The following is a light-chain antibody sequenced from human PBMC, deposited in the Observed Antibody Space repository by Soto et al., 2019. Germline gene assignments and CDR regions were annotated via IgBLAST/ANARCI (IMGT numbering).Light chain of an antibody. CDR1: QGINTW. CDR3: QQYNSYPLT. J-gene: IGKJ4*01. V-gene: IGKV1D-16*01. Sequence: DIQMTQSPSSLSASIGDRVTITCRASQGINTWLAWYQQKPEEAPKPLIYGASYLRSGVPSRFSGSGSGTDFTLTINSLQPEDFATYYCQQYNSYPLTCGGGTKVEI. CDR2: GAS.